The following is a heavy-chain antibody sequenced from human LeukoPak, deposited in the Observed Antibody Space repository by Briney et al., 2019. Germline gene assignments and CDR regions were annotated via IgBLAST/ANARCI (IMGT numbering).Heavy chain of an antibody. V-gene: IGHV3-30-3*02. D-gene: IGHD2-2*01. J-gene: IGHJ4*02. CDR1: GFTFSNYA. Sequence: GRSLRLSCAASGFTFSNYALHWVRQAPGKGLEWVAIISYDGSNKYYADSVKGRFSISRDNSKNTLYLQMNSLRAEDTAVYYCAKLGTSDDYWGQGTLVTVSS. CDR2: ISYDGSNK. CDR3: AKLGTSDDY.